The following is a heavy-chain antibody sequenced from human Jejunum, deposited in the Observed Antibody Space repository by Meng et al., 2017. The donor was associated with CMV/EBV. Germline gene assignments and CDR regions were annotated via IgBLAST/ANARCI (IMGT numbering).Heavy chain of an antibody. CDR3: ARYSTSNAFDI. CDR1: GFTFIAYD. V-gene: IGHV3-48*03. D-gene: IGHD2-2*01. Sequence: AASGFTFIAYDMHWVRQAPGKGLEWVSYMSSSGRHIYYADSVKGRFTISRDIAKNSLFLQMSSLRAEDTALYYCARYSTSNAFDIWGQGTMVTVSS. CDR2: MSSSGRHI. J-gene: IGHJ3*02.